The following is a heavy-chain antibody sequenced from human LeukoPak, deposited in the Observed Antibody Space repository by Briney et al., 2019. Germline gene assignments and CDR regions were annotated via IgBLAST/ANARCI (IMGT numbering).Heavy chain of an antibody. CDR2: IIPIFGTA. CDR1: GGTFSSYA. J-gene: IGHJ4*02. CDR3: AKSHDYSNYIFEF. Sequence: ASVKVSCKASGGTFSSYAINWVRQAPGQGLEWMGGIIPIFGTANYAQKFQGRVTITADESTSTAYMELSSLTSEDTAVYYCAKSHDYSNYIFEFWGQGTLVTVSS. V-gene: IGHV1-69*13. D-gene: IGHD4-11*01.